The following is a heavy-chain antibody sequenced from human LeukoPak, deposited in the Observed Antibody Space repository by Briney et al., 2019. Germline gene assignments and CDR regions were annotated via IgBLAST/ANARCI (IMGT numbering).Heavy chain of an antibody. J-gene: IGHJ4*02. V-gene: IGHV3-7*01. D-gene: IGHD3-3*01. CDR1: GFTFSSYW. Sequence: GGSLRLSCAASGFTFSSYWMSWVRQAPGKGLEWVANIKQDGSEKYYVDSVKGRFTISRDNAKNSLYLQMNSLRAEDTAVYYCARTYYDFWSGYSLLDYWGQGTLVTVSS. CDR3: ARTYYDFWSGYSLLDY. CDR2: IKQDGSEK.